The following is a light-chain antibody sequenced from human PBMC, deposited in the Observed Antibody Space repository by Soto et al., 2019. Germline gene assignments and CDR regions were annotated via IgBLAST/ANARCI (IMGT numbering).Light chain of an antibody. J-gene: IGKJ1*01. CDR1: QGIRND. Sequence: DIQMTQFPSSLSASVGDRVTITCRARQGIRNDLGWYQQKPGKAPKRLIYAASSLQSGVPSRFSGSGSGTDFTLAISSLQPEESATFYCLQHSTYPLTFGQGTKVDIK. CDR3: LQHSTYPLT. CDR2: AAS. V-gene: IGKV1-17*01.